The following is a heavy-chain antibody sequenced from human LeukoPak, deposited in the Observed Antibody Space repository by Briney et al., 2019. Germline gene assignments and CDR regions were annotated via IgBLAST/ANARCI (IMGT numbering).Heavy chain of an antibody. CDR2: ISYGGTKE. J-gene: IGHJ6*02. CDR3: ARNKPITAFFGMDV. V-gene: IGHV3-30*04. Sequence: GRSLRLSCAASGFSFSDYALHWVRQAPGKGLEWVAVISYGGTKEYYADSVKGRFTISKDNSKNTLYLQMNSLRHEDTAVYYCARNKPITAFFGMDVWGQGTTVIVSS. D-gene: IGHD6-6*01. CDR1: GFSFSDYA.